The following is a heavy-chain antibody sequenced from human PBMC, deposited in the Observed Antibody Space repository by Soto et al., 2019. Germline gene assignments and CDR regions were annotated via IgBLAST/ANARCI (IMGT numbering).Heavy chain of an antibody. V-gene: IGHV3-74*01. CDR1: GFTFSNYW. Sequence: TGGSLRLSCVASGFTFSNYWMHWVRQAPGKGLMWVSRINSDGSSTSFADSEKGRFTISRDNAKNTLYLQMDNLRAEDTAVYYCARDGIAVAGRRWFDTWGQGTLVTVSS. J-gene: IGHJ5*02. CDR3: ARDGIAVAGRRWFDT. D-gene: IGHD6-19*01. CDR2: INSDGSST.